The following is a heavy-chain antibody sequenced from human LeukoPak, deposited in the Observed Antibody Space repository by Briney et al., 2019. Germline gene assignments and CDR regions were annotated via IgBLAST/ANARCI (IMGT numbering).Heavy chain of an antibody. V-gene: IGHV4-39*07. CDR2: IYYSGST. D-gene: IGHD3-9*01. CDR3: ARAHHHSGIRPHLTGAFDI. J-gene: IGHJ3*02. Sequence: SETLSLTCTVSGGSISSSSYYWGWIRQPPGKGLEWIGSIYYSGSTYYNPSLKSRVTISVDTSKNQFSLKLSSVTAADTAVYYCARAHHHSGIRPHLTGAFDIWGQGTMATVSS. CDR1: GGSISSSSYY.